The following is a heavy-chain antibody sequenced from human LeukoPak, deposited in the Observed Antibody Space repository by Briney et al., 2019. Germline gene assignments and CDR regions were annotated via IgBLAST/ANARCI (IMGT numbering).Heavy chain of an antibody. CDR3: ARDGGLGSTSYSY. Sequence: SETLSLTCTVSGGSISSGSYYWSWIRQPAGKGLEWIGRIYTSGSTNYNPSLKSRVTISVDTSKNQFSLKLSSVTAADTAVYYCARDGGLGSTSYSYWGQGTLVTVSS. J-gene: IGHJ4*02. V-gene: IGHV4-61*02. CDR1: GGSISSGSYY. D-gene: IGHD2-2*01. CDR2: IYTSGST.